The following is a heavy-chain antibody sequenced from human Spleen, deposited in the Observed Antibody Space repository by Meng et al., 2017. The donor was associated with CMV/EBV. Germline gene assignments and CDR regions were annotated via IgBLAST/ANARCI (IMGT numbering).Heavy chain of an antibody. V-gene: IGHV1-18*01. CDR2: ISGYDDDT. Sequence: ASVKVSCKASGYSFTSYGFIWVRQAPGHGLEWMGWISGYDDDTNYAQKFQGRVSVTTDSLTSTAYMELRSLRSDDTAMYYCARDSGSSWYAEPDYSFDYWGQGTLVTVSS. J-gene: IGHJ4*02. CDR3: ARDSGSSWYAEPDYSFDY. CDR1: GYSFTSYG. D-gene: IGHD6-13*01.